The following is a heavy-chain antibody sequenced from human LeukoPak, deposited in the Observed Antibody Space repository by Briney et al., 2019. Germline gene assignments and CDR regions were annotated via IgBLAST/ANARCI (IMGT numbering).Heavy chain of an antibody. CDR3: AKDISAAVAGTDAFDI. Sequence: GGSLRLSCAASGFTFDDYTMHWVRQAPGKGLEWVSLISWDGGSTYYADSVEGRFTISRDNSKNSLYLQMNSLRTEDTALYYCAKDISAAVAGTDAFDIWGQGTMVTVSS. V-gene: IGHV3-43*01. CDR2: ISWDGGST. D-gene: IGHD6-19*01. J-gene: IGHJ3*02. CDR1: GFTFDDYT.